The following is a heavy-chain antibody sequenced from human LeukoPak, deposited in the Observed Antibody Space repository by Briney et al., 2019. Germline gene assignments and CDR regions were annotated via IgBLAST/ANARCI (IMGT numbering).Heavy chain of an antibody. D-gene: IGHD5-12*01. CDR3: ARTRVGYSGYDTGDY. Sequence: GGSLRLSCAASGFTFSSYWMSWVRQAPGKGLEWVANIKQDGSEKYYVDSVKGRFTISRDNAKNSLYLQMNSLRAEDTAVYYCARTRVGYSGYDTGDYWGQGTLVTVSS. CDR1: GFTFSSYW. CDR2: IKQDGSEK. V-gene: IGHV3-7*01. J-gene: IGHJ4*02.